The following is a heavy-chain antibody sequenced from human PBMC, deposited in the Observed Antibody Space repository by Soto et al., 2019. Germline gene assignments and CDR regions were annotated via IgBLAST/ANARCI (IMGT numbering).Heavy chain of an antibody. V-gene: IGHV4-34*01. J-gene: IGHJ4*02. D-gene: IGHD5-18*01. CDR1: GGSFSGYY. CDR2: INHSGST. Sequence: SETLSLTCAVYGGSFSGYYWSWIRQPPGKGLEWIGEINHSGSTNYNPSLKSRVTISVDTSKNQFSLKLSSVTAADTAVYYCAREGRWLQPYFDYWGQGTLVTVSS. CDR3: AREGRWLQPYFDY.